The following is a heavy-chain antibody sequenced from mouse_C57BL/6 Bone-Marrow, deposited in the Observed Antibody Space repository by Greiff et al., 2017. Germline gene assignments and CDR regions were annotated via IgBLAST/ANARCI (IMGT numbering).Heavy chain of an antibody. D-gene: IGHD1-1*01. V-gene: IGHV5S21*01. CDR2: ISSGGDYI. CDR3: ARDPLYDCGSVDY. CDR1: GFTFSSYA. Sequence: EVKLVESGEGLVKPGGSLKLSCAASGFTFSSYAMSWVRQTPEKRLEWVAYISSGGDYIYYADTVKGRFTISRDNARNTLYLQRSSLKSEDTAMYYCARDPLYDCGSVDYWGQGTTLTVSS. J-gene: IGHJ2*01.